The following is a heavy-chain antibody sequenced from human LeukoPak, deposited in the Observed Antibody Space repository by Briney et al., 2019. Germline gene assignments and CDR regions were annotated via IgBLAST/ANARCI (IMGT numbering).Heavy chain of an antibody. CDR2: INPSGGAT. CDR1: GYTFTNYY. CDR3: ARIDSTDYYTGY. D-gene: IGHD3-22*01. V-gene: IGHV1-46*01. J-gene: IGHJ4*02. Sequence: ASVKVSCKASGYTFTNYYIHWVRQAPGQGLAWMGVINPSGGATNYAQKFQGRVTMTRDTSTSTVHMELSSLRSEDTAVYFCARIDSTDYYTGYWGQGTLVTVSS.